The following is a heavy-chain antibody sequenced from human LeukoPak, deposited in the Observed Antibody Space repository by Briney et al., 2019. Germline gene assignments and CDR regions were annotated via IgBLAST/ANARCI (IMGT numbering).Heavy chain of an antibody. Sequence: LRLSCAASGFIFSSYGMHWVRQAPGKGLEWVAVIWYDGSNKYYVDSVKGRFTISRDNSRNTLYLQMNSLRAEDTAVYYCARDLGGAAMTGYYYYGMDVWGQGTTVTVSS. CDR2: IWYDGSNK. J-gene: IGHJ6*02. CDR3: ARDLGGAAMTGYYYYGMDV. CDR1: GFIFSSYG. V-gene: IGHV3-33*01. D-gene: IGHD5-18*01.